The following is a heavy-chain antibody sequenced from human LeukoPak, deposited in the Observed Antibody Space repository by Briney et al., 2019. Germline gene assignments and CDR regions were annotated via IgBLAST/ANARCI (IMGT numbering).Heavy chain of an antibody. Sequence: GRSLRLSCAASGFAFSSYGMHWVRQAPGKGLEWVSYISSSGSTIYYADSVKGRFTISRDNAKNSLYLQMNSLRAEDTAVYYCARSGEVATYWGQGTLVTVSS. CDR2: ISSSGSTI. J-gene: IGHJ4*02. V-gene: IGHV3-48*04. CDR1: GFAFSSYG. CDR3: ARSGEVATY. D-gene: IGHD3-10*01.